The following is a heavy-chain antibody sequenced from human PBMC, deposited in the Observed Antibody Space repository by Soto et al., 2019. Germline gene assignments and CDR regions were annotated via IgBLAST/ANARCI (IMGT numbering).Heavy chain of an antibody. CDR2: ISSSGGAT. D-gene: IGHD3-16*01. J-gene: IGHJ4*02. CDR3: ARTRFHYALW. V-gene: IGHV3-11*01. Sequence: GGSLRLSCVVSGFSFSDYFMSWIRQVPGKGLEWVAYISSSGGATFYADSVKGRFTISRDNAKDSLYLQMNSVRVGDTAVYFCARTRFHYALWWGQGTQVTVSS. CDR1: GFSFSDYF.